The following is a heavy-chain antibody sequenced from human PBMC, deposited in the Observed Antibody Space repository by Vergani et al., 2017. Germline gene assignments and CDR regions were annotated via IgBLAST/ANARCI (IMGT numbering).Heavy chain of an antibody. V-gene: IGHV4-61*02. CDR3: ARDRGGSYPEDAFDI. CDR1: CGSISSGSYY. CDR2: IYTSGGT. D-gene: IGHD1-26*01. Sequence: QVQLQESGPGLAKPSQTLSLTCTVSCGSISSGSYYWSWIRQPAGKGLEWIGRIYTSGGTNYSPSLKSRVIISVDTSKNQFSLKLSSVTAADTAVYYCARDRGGSYPEDAFDIWGQGTMVTVSS. J-gene: IGHJ3*02.